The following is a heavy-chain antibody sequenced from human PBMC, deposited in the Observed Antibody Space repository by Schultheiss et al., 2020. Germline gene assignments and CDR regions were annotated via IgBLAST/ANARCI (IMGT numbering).Heavy chain of an antibody. D-gene: IGHD3-22*01. J-gene: IGHJ4*02. CDR1: GFTFSNAW. CDR2: IKSKTDGGTT. Sequence: GESLKISCAASGFTFSNAWMSWVRQAPGKGLEWVGRIKSKTDGGTTDYAAPVKGRFTISRDDSKNTLYLQMNSLKTEDTAVYYCTTEPYYYDSSGYYGWGQGTLVTVSS. CDR3: TTEPYYYDSSGYYG. V-gene: IGHV3-15*01.